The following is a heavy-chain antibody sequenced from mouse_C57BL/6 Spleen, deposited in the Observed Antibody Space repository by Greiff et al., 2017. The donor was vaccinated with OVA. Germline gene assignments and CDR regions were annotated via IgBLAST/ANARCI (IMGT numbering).Heavy chain of an antibody. CDR2: IYPRSGNT. D-gene: IGHD2-5*01. V-gene: IGHV1-81*01. J-gene: IGHJ1*03. CDR3: ARDYSNSWYFDV. Sequence: QVQLKQSGAELARPGASVKLSCKASGYTFTSYGISWVKQRTGQGLEWIGEIYPRSGNTYYNEKFKGKATLTADKSSSTAYMELRSLTSEDSAVYFCARDYSNSWYFDVWGTGTTVTVSS. CDR1: GYTFTSYG.